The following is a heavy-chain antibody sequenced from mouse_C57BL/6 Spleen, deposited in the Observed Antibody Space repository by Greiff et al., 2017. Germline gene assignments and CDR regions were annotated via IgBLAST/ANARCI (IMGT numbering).Heavy chain of an antibody. V-gene: IGHV14-4*01. CDR2: IDPETGDT. D-gene: IGHD2-2*01. CDR1: GFNIKDDY. Sequence: VQLQQTGAELVRPGASVKLSCTASGFNIKDDYMHWVKQRPEQGLEWIGWIDPETGDTEYASKFQGKATITADPSSHQAYMQLSSLTSEDTAVYDCPHYGYDRAWFAYWGQGTLVTVSA. J-gene: IGHJ3*01. CDR3: PHYGYDRAWFAY.